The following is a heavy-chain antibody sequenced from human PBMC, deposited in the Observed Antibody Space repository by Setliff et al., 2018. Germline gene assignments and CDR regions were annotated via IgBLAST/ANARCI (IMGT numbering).Heavy chain of an antibody. CDR2: ISWDGTKT. V-gene: IGHV3-30*03. Sequence: PGGSLRLSCVASGYTFSSYAIHWVRQAPGKGLEWVALISWDGTKTSYADSVRGRFTISRDNAKNSLYLQMDSLRVEDTAVYYCIDGRNRAWGVYWGQGTLVTVSS. D-gene: IGHD7-27*01. CDR3: IDGRNRAWGVY. CDR1: GYTFSSYA. J-gene: IGHJ4*02.